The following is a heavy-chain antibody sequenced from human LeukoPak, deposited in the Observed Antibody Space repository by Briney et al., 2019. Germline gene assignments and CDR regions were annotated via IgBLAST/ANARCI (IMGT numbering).Heavy chain of an antibody. D-gene: IGHD3-16*01. Sequence: ASVKVSCKASGCKFTDDYMHWVRQAPGQGLEFMGWINPDSGFTNYAPKFKGRVTMTRDTSISTAYLEVRSLTSDDTAVYYCAPTAEAYTSWWKVWGQGTLVTVSS. CDR3: APTAEAYTSWWKV. J-gene: IGHJ4*02. CDR1: GCKFTDDY. CDR2: INPDSGFT. V-gene: IGHV1-2*02.